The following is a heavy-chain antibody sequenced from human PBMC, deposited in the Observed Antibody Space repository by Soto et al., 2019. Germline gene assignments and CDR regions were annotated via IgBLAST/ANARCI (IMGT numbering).Heavy chain of an antibody. J-gene: IGHJ4*02. Sequence: SLRLSCAASGFTFSSYAMSWVRQAPGKGLEWVSAISGSGGSTYYADSVKGRFTISRDNSKNTLYLQMNSLRAEDTAVYYCAKYYYDSSGYSSFDYWGQGTLVTVSS. CDR3: AKYYYDSSGYSSFDY. V-gene: IGHV3-23*01. CDR2: ISGSGGST. CDR1: GFTFSSYA. D-gene: IGHD3-22*01.